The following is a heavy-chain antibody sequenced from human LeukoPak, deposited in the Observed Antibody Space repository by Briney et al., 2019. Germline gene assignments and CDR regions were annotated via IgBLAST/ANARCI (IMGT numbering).Heavy chain of an antibody. CDR1: GFTFSTYD. CDR2: ISTTSRYI. D-gene: IGHD2-15*01. CDR3: ARMHYTGGGGCSIRMGASHM. V-gene: IGHV3-21*01. Sequence: PGGSLRLSCAASGFTFSTYDINCGPHAPRKGLEWVSSISTTSRYIYYADSVRGGFTISRDNARNSRYLQMNTLRAEDTALYYCARMHYTGGGGCSIRMGASHMWGQGTMVTSLQ. J-gene: IGHJ3*02.